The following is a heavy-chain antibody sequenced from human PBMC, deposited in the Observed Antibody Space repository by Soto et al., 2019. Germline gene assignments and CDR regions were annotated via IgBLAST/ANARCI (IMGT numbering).Heavy chain of an antibody. CDR2: ISYDGSNK. CDR1: GFTFSSYG. D-gene: IGHD3-10*01. V-gene: IGHV3-30*18. CDR3: AKERGQAYGSGSYYTDY. J-gene: IGHJ4*02. Sequence: GGSLRLSCAASGFTFSSYGMHWVRQAPGKGLEWVAVISYDGSNKYYADSVKGRFTISRDNSKNTLYLQMNSLRAEDTAVYYCAKERGQAYGSGSYYTDYWGQGTLVTVSS.